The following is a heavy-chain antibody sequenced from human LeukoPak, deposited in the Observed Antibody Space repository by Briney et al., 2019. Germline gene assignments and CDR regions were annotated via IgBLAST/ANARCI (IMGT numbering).Heavy chain of an antibody. J-gene: IGHJ4*02. V-gene: IGHV1-2*02. CDR2: INPNSGGT. CDR3: ARAWYSSSWSPGGLNY. D-gene: IGHD6-13*01. Sequence: GASVKVSCKASGYSFTDYYMYWFRQAPGQGLEWMGWINPNSGGTNYAQKFQGRVTMTRDTSISTAYMELSRLRSDDTAVYYCARAWYSSSWSPGGLNYWGQGTLVTVSS. CDR1: GYSFTDYY.